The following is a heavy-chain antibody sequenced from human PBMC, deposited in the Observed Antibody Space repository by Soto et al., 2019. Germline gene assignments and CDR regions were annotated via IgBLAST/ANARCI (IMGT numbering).Heavy chain of an antibody. Sequence: QVHLVQSGPEMKTPGASVKVSCKVSGSTFTTNGIGWVRQAPGQGLEWLGWISTYNENMDSAPKVEDRLTMTTDTSTTTAYMELRNLKSADTALYYCGYVGGYSVGDYSFDLWGQGTPVTVSS. CDR1: GSTFTTNG. D-gene: IGHD5-18*01. CDR3: GYVGGYSVGDYSFDL. V-gene: IGHV1-18*04. J-gene: IGHJ4*02. CDR2: ISTYNENM.